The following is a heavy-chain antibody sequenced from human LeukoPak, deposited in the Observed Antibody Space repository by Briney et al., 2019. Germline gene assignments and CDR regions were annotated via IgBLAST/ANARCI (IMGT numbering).Heavy chain of an antibody. CDR1: GYTFTNFG. CDR3: ARDRYSGAYSFDY. J-gene: IGHJ4*01. CDR2: IRAYNGNT. V-gene: IGHV1-18*01. Sequence: ASVKVSCKASGYTFTNFGVSWVRQAPRQGVERVGWIRAYNGNTDFAQKFQGRVTLTIETSTATAYMDLRSLKSDDTAVYYCARDRYSGAYSFDYWGHGTLVTVSS. D-gene: IGHD5-12*01.